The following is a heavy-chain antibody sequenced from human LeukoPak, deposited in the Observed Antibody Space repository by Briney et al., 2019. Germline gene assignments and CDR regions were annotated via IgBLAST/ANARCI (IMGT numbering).Heavy chain of an antibody. CDR3: ARGSLLGDWFDP. D-gene: IGHD7-27*01. CDR1: GGSIRSYY. V-gene: IGHV4-59*01. Sequence: SETLSLTCTVSGGSIRSYYWSWIRQPPGKGLEWIGYIYYSGSTNYNPSLKSRVTISVDTSKNQFSLKLSSVTAADTAVYYCARGSLLGDWFDPWGQGTLVTVSS. CDR2: IYYSGST. J-gene: IGHJ5*02.